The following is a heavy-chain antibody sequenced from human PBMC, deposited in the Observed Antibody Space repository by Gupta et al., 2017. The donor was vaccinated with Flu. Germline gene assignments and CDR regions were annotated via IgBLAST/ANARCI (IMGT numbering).Heavy chain of an antibody. J-gene: IGHJ4*02. Sequence: EVQLLESGGGLVQPGGSLRLSCAASGFTFSSYAMSWVRQAPGKGLEWVSAISGSGGSTYYADSVKGRFTISRDNSKNTLYLQMNSLRAEDTAVYYCAKDVDSSGYYYEKGHDYWGQGTLVTVSS. CDR2: ISGSGGST. V-gene: IGHV3-23*01. D-gene: IGHD3-22*01. CDR3: AKDVDSSGYYYEKGHDY. CDR1: GFTFSSYA.